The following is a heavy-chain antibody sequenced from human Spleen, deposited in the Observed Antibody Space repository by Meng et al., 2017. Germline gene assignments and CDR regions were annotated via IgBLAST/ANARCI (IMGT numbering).Heavy chain of an antibody. V-gene: IGHV3-53*01. CDR2: IYSGGST. CDR3: ARDPTVTYTFDY. J-gene: IGHJ4*02. Sequence: GESLKISCAASGFTVSSNYMSWVRQAPGKGLEWVSVIYSGGSTYYADSVKGRFTISRDNSKNTLYLQMNSLRAEDTAVYYCARDPTVTYTFDYWGQGTLVTVSS. CDR1: GFTVSSNY. D-gene: IGHD4-17*01.